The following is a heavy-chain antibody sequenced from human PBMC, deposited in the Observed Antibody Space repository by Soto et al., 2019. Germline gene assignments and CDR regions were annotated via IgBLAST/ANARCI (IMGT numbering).Heavy chain of an antibody. D-gene: IGHD1-26*01. CDR2: IYSDGTT. Sequence: EVHLVETGGDLILPGGSLRLSCSTSVFNVSSSYMSWVRQAPGKGLEWVSSIYSDGTTDYADSVKGRFTISRDSSRNMVFLQMKGLRGEDTAVYYCGRDCCSGRHYAHWGQGSLVTVSS. J-gene: IGHJ4*02. V-gene: IGHV3-53*02. CDR1: VFNVSSSY. CDR3: GRDCCSGRHYAH.